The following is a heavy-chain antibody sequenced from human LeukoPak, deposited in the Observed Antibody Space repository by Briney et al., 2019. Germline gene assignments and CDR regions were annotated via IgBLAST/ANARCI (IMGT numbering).Heavy chain of an antibody. D-gene: IGHD3-16*01. CDR3: AKAPRGYVSGRSPNRNYFDY. CDR2: ISGSGGST. V-gene: IGHV3-23*01. J-gene: IGHJ4*02. CDR1: GFTFSSYA. Sequence: GGSLRLSCAASGFTFSSYAMSWVRQAPGKWLEWVSAISGSGGSTYYADSVKGRFTISRDNSKNTLYLQMNSLRAEDTAVYYCAKAPRGYVSGRSPNRNYFDYWGQGTLVTVSS.